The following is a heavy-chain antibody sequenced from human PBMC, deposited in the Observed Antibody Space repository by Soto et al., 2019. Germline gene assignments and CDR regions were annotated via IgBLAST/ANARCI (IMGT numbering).Heavy chain of an antibody. D-gene: IGHD2-2*01. CDR3: ARVYRSSTRCQGTMYYFDY. CDR1: GFTFSDHY. Sequence: GGSLRLSCAASGFTFSDHYMDWVRQAPGKGLEWVGRTRNKANSYTTEYAASVKGRFTISRDESKNSLYLQMNSLKTEDTAVYYCARVYRSSTRCQGTMYYFDYWGQGTLVTVSS. CDR2: TRNKANSYTT. J-gene: IGHJ4*02. V-gene: IGHV3-72*01.